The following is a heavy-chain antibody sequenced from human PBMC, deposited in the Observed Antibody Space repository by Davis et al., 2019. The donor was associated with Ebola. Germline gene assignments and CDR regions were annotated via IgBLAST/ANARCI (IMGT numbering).Heavy chain of an antibody. CDR1: GYTFTKYP. CDR3: ATSISSSVRSYSFDS. V-gene: IGHV1-3*04. J-gene: IGHJ4*02. CDR2: MNTGYGST. D-gene: IGHD3-10*01. Sequence: ASVKVSCKASGYTFTKYPIHWVRQAPGQRPEWMGWMNTGYGSTKYAQNFQGRVTISRDTSASTAYMEMRSLRSEDTAVYYCATSISSSVRSYSFDSWGQGTLVTVSS.